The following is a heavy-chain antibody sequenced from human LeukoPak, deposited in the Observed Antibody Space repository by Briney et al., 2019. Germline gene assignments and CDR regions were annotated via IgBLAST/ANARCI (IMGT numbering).Heavy chain of an antibody. CDR1: GFTFSSYD. D-gene: IGHD3-10*01. CDR2: IGTAGDP. Sequence: PGGSLRLSCAASGFTFSSYDMHWVRQATGKGLEWVSAIGTAGDPYYPGSVKGRFTISRKNAKNSLYLQMNSLRAGDTAVYYCARAYYYGSGGYFFDYWGQGTLVTVSS. CDR3: ARAYYYGSGGYFFDY. J-gene: IGHJ4*02. V-gene: IGHV3-13*05.